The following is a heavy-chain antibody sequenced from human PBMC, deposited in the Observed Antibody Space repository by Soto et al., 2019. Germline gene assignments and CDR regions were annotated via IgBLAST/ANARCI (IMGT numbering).Heavy chain of an antibody. CDR2: ISSNGGST. J-gene: IGHJ4*02. Sequence: EVQLVESGEGLVQPGGSLRLSCAASGFTFSSYAMHWVRQAPGKGLEYVSAISSNGGSTYYADSVKGRFTISRDNSKNTLYLQMGRLRAEDMAVYYCARESRRFWALFDYWGQGTLVTVSS. CDR3: ARESRRFWALFDY. D-gene: IGHD3-16*01. V-gene: IGHV3-64*02. CDR1: GFTFSSYA.